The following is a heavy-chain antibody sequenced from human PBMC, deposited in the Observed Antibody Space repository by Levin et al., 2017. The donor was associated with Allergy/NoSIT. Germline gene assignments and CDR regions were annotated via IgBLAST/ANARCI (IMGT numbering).Heavy chain of an antibody. Sequence: SQTLSLTCAVYGGSFSGSYWSWIRQPPGKGLEWIGEINHSGSTNYNPSLKSRVTISVDTSKNQFTLKLSSVTAADTAVYYCARRHGYCSSTSCYRLVPFDYWGQGTLVTVSA. CDR2: INHSGST. CDR3: ARRHGYCSSTSCYRLVPFDY. D-gene: IGHD2-2*03. V-gene: IGHV4-34*01. CDR1: GGSFSGSY. J-gene: IGHJ4*02.